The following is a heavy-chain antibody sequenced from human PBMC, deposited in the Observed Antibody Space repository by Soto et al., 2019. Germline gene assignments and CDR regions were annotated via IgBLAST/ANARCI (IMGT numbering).Heavy chain of an antibody. CDR2: IIASNGNT. CDR1: CDTFATCG. V-gene: IGHV1-18*01. J-gene: IGHJ5*02. Sequence: ASVKVSWTASCDTFATCGITWVRQSPVQGLEWMGWIIASNGNTNYAQKFQGRVTMTTDTSTSTAYMELRSLRSDDTAVYYCARATSRYCSTNTCYINWFDPWGQGTLVTVSS. CDR3: ARATSRYCSTNTCYINWFDP. D-gene: IGHD2-2*01.